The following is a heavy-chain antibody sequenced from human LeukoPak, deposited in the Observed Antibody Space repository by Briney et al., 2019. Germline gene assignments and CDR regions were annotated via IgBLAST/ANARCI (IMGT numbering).Heavy chain of an antibody. Sequence: PGGSLRLSCVGSGYTFSSNYMAWVRQAPGKGLECVSVIYNSGATYYADSVKGRFTISRDNAKNSLYLQMNSLRAEDTAVYYCARQRSSSWSTFDYWGQGTLVTVSS. CDR3: ARQRSSSWSTFDY. J-gene: IGHJ4*02. CDR2: IYNSGAT. D-gene: IGHD6-13*01. V-gene: IGHV3-66*04. CDR1: GYTFSSNY.